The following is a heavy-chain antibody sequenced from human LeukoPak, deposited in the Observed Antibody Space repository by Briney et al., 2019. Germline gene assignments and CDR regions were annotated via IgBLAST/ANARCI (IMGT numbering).Heavy chain of an antibody. CDR2: IYSGGST. D-gene: IGHD5-24*01. J-gene: IGHJ4*02. CDR1: GFTVSSNY. CDR3: AKGRGKDGQNLFDY. Sequence: GGSLRLSCAASGFTVSSNYMSWVRQAPGKGLEWVSVIYSGGSTYYADSVKGRFTISRDNSKNTLFLQIDNLRVDDTAVYYCAKGRGKDGQNLFDYWGQGTLITVSS. V-gene: IGHV3-53*05.